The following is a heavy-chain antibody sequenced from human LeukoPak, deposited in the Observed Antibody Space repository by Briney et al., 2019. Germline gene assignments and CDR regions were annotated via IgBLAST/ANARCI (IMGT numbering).Heavy chain of an antibody. V-gene: IGHV4-34*12. J-gene: IGHJ4*02. D-gene: IGHD3-22*01. CDR2: IILSGST. CDR1: GGSFSGYY. CDR3: ASFGGSGYYRTFDY. Sequence: SETLSLTCAVSGGSFSGYYWSWMRQPPGKGLEWMGEIILSGSTNYNPSLKSRVTISVDTSNNQFSLKPSSVSAADTAVYYCASFGGSGYYRTFDYWGQGTLVTVSS.